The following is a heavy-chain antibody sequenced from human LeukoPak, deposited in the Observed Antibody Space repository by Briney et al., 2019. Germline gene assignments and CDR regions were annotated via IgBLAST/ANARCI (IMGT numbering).Heavy chain of an antibody. D-gene: IGHD3-3*01. V-gene: IGHV4-34*01. CDR1: GGSFSGYY. Sequence: SETLSLTCAVYGGSFSGYYWSWIRQPPGKGLEWIGEINHSGSTNYSPSLKSQVTISVDTSKNQFSLKLSSVTAADTAVYYCARGRGVTIFGVVMKPFDYWGQGTLVTVSS. CDR3: ARGRGVTIFGVVMKPFDY. J-gene: IGHJ4*02. CDR2: INHSGST.